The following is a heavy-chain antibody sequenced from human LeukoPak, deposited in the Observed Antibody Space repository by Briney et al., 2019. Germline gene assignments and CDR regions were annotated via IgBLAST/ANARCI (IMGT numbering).Heavy chain of an antibody. V-gene: IGHV4-61*01. CDR3: ARDSGYCSSTSCPLNWFDP. CDR2: IYYSGST. CDR1: GGSISSSSYY. Sequence: SETLSLTCTVSGGSISSSSYYWSWIRQPPGKGLEWIGYIYYSGSTNYNPSLKSRVTISVDTSKNQFSLKLSSVTAADTAVYYCARDSGYCSSTSCPLNWFDPWGQGTLVTVSS. D-gene: IGHD2-2*01. J-gene: IGHJ5*02.